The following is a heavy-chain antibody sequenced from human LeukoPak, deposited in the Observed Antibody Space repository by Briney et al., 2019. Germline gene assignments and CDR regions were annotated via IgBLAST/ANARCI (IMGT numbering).Heavy chain of an antibody. CDR1: GGSISSSSYF. CDR3: ARRVSSSSASFDP. J-gene: IGHJ5*02. D-gene: IGHD6-6*01. V-gene: IGHV4-39*01. CDR2: IYYSGST. Sequence: PSETLSLTCTVSGGSISSSSYFWGWIRQPPGKGLEWIGSIYYSGSTYYNPSLKSRLTISVDTSKNQFSLKLSSVTAADTAVYYCARRVSSSSASFDPWGQGTLVTVSS.